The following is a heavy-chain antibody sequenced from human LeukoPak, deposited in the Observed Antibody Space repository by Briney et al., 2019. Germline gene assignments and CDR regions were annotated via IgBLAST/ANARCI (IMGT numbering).Heavy chain of an antibody. D-gene: IGHD2-2*01. CDR1: GFTFSSYS. CDR3: ARGRLAVVPAAAVFDY. V-gene: IGHV3-21*01. Sequence: GGSLRLSCAASGFTFSSYSMNWVRQAPGKGLEWVSSISSSSSYIYYADSVKGRFTISRDNAKNSLYLQMNSLRAEDTAVYYCARGRLAVVPAAAVFDYWGQGTLVTVSS. CDR2: ISSSSSYI. J-gene: IGHJ4*02.